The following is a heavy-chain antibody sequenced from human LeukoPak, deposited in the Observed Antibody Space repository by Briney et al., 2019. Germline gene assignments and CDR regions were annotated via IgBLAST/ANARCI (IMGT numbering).Heavy chain of an antibody. V-gene: IGHV3-23*01. CDR3: AKASAMIVVVSKYFDY. D-gene: IGHD3-22*01. CDR1: GLTFSSYA. CDR2: ISGSGGST. J-gene: IGHJ4*02. Sequence: GGSLRLSCAASGLTFSSYAMSWVRQAPGKGLERVSAISGSGGSTYYADSVKGRFTISRDKSKNTLYLQMNSLRAEDTAVYYCAKASAMIVVVSKYFDYWGQGTLVTVSS.